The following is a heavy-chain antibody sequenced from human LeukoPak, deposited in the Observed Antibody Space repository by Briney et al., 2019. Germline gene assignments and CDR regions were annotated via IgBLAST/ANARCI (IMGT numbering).Heavy chain of an antibody. CDR1: GFTFSSYA. V-gene: IGHV3-23*01. Sequence: GGSLRLSCAASGFTFSSYAMSWVRQAPGKGLERVSGISGSGGSTYYADSVKGRFTIPRDNSKNTLYLQMNSLRAEDTAVYYCAKNSGSYPGYFDYWGQGTLVIVSS. D-gene: IGHD3-10*01. J-gene: IGHJ4*02. CDR3: AKNSGSYPGYFDY. CDR2: ISGSGGST.